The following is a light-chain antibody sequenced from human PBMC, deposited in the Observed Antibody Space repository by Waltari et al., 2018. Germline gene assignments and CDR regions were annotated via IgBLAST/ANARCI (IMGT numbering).Light chain of an antibody. CDR1: QSIGSN. J-gene: IGKJ4*01. V-gene: IGKV6-21*01. CDR2: YVS. CDR3: HQSNSFPLT. Sequence: EIMLTQSPNFQSVTPKEKVTLTCRASQSIGSNLHWFLQKRDQTPKFLIKYVSQSFSGVPSRFSGSGSGTDFTLTINSLEAEDAATYYCHQSNSFPLTFGGGTKVEI.